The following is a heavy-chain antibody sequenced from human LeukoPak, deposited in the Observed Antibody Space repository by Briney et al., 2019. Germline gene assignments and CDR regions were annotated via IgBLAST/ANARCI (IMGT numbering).Heavy chain of an antibody. Sequence: GGSLRLSCAASGFTFSDYYMSWIRQAPGKGLEWVSYISSSGSTIYYADSVKGRFTIPRDNAKNSLYLQMNSRRAQDKAVYYCAREAHCSGXSXXXDYXGQGTLVTVSS. CDR2: ISSSGSTI. J-gene: IGHJ4*02. CDR3: AREAHCSGXSXXXDY. D-gene: IGHD2-15*01. CDR1: GFTFSDYY. V-gene: IGHV3-11*04.